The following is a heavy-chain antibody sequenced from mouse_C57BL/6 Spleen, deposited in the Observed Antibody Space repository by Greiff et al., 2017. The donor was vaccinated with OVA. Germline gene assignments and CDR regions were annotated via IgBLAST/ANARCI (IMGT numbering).Heavy chain of an antibody. CDR1: GYTFTSYG. V-gene: IGHV1-81*01. Sequence: QVHVKQSGAELARPGASVKLSCKASGYTFTSYGISWVKQRTGQGLEWIGEIYPRSGNTYYNEKFKGKATLTADKSSSTAYMELRSLTSEDSAVCFCARVGDDYDFDYWGQGTTLTVSS. CDR3: ARVGDDYDFDY. CDR2: IYPRSGNT. D-gene: IGHD2-4*01. J-gene: IGHJ2*01.